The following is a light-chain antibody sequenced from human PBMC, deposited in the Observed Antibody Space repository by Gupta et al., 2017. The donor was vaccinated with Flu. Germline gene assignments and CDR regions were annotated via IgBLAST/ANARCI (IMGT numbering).Light chain of an antibody. CDR2: AAS. CDR1: QSISSY. Sequence: DIQLTQSPSSLSASVGDRVTITCRASQSISSYLNWYQQKPGKAPKLLIYAASSLQSGVPSRFSGSGSGTDFTLTISRLQPEDVATYYCQQRDSTPKAFGQGTKVEIK. J-gene: IGKJ1*01. CDR3: QQRDSTPKA. V-gene: IGKV1-39*01.